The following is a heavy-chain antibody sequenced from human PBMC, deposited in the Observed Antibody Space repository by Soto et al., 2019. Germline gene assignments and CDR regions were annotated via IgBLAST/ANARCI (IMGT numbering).Heavy chain of an antibody. Sequence: QITLKESGPTLVKPTQTLTLTCTFSGFSLSTSGVGVGWIRQPPGKALEWLALIYWDDDKHYSPSLKSRLTITKDTSKNQVVLTMTNMDPVDTATYYCARLEYYYDSSGYYYGDYWGQGTLVTVSS. CDR2: IYWDDDK. D-gene: IGHD3-22*01. CDR1: GFSLSTSGVG. J-gene: IGHJ4*02. V-gene: IGHV2-5*02. CDR3: ARLEYYYDSSGYYYGDY.